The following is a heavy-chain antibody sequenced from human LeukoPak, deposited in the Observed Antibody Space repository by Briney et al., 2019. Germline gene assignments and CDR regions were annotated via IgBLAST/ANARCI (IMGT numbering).Heavy chain of an antibody. D-gene: IGHD6-13*01. Sequence: GGSLRLSCAASGFTFSTYSMNWVRQATGKGLEWVSSISRSGRTIYYADSVKGRFTISRDNAKNSLYLQMNSLRAEDTAMYYCARFETIAVATVDYWGQGTLVTVSS. CDR1: GFTFSTYS. V-gene: IGHV3-21*01. J-gene: IGHJ4*02. CDR2: ISRSGRTI. CDR3: ARFETIAVATVDY.